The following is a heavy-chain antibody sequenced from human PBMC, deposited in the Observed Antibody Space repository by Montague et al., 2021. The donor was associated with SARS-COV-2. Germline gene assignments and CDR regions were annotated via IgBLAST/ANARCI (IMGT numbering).Heavy chain of an antibody. CDR3: AADYGERDWFDP. CDR2: IYYSGST. Sequence: SETLSLTCTVSGGSISSSSYYWGWIRQPPGKGLEWIGSIYYSGSTYYXXXLKSRVTISVDTSKNQFSLKLSSVIAADTAVYYCAADYGERDWFDPWGQGTPVTVSS. V-gene: IGHV4-39*01. CDR1: GGSISSSSYY. J-gene: IGHJ5*02. D-gene: IGHD4/OR15-4a*01.